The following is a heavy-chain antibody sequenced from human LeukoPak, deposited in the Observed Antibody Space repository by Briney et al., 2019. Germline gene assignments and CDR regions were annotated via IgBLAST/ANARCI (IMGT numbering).Heavy chain of an antibody. CDR1: RSTLTGYG. CDR3: ARKTTTPQTGSFDY. D-gene: IGHD1-26*01. V-gene: IGHV3-30*02. CDR2: IRFDGSDK. Sequence: GGSLRLSCAASRSTLTGYGMHWVRQAPGKGLEWVTFIRFDGSDKKYADSVKGRFTISRDDSKNTLYLQLNSLRAEDTAVYYCARKTTTPQTGSFDYWGQGTLVTVSS. J-gene: IGHJ4*02.